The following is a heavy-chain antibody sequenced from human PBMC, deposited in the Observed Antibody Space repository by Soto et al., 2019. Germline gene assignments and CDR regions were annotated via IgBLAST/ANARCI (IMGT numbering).Heavy chain of an antibody. V-gene: IGHV3-30-3*01. Sequence: QVQLVESGGGVVQPGRSLRLSCAASGFTFSSYAMHWVRQAPGKGLEWVAVISYDGSNEYYADSVKGRFTISKDNSKNTLSMQMNRLRAEDTAVYYCARGSHSITWPEDFQHWGQGTLLTESS. CDR1: GFTFSSYA. J-gene: IGHJ1*01. CDR2: ISYDGSNE. D-gene: IGHD6-13*01. CDR3: ARGSHSITWPEDFQH.